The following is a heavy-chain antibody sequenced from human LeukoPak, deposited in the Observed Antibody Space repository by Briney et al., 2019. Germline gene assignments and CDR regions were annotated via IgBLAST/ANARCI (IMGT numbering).Heavy chain of an antibody. CDR2: ISSSSSYI. CDR3: ARSGFDY. D-gene: IGHD1-1*01. CDR1: GFTFSNAW. V-gene: IGHV3-21*01. J-gene: IGHJ4*02. Sequence: SGGSLRLSCAASGFTFSNAWMNWVRQAPGKGLEWVSSISSSSSYIYYADSVKGRFTISRDNAKNSLYLQMNSLRAEDTAVYYCARSGFDYWGQGTLVTVSS.